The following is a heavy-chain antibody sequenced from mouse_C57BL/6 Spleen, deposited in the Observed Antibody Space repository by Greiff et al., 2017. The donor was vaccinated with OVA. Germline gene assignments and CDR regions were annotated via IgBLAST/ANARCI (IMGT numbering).Heavy chain of an antibody. J-gene: IGHJ4*01. Sequence: QVQLKQSGPELVKPGASVKISCKASGYAFSSSWMNWVKQRPGKGLEWIGRIYPGDGDTNYNGKFKGKATLTADKPSSTAYMQLSSLTSEDSAVYFCARAGLYYAMDYWGQGTSVTVSS. V-gene: IGHV1-82*01. CDR3: ARAGLYYAMDY. CDR1: GYAFSSSW. D-gene: IGHD3-1*01. CDR2: IYPGDGDT.